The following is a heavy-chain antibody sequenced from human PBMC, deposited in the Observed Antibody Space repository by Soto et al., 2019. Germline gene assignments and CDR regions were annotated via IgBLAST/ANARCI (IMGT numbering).Heavy chain of an antibody. Sequence: HVQLQESGPGLVKPSQTLSLTCTVSGGSISSGGYYWSWIRQHPGKGLEWVGYIYYSGSTYYNPSLKSRLTISVDTSNNQFSLKLSSVTAADTAVYYCAREGRWFGADYWGQGTLVTVSS. V-gene: IGHV4-31*03. D-gene: IGHD3-10*01. CDR1: GGSISSGGYY. CDR3: AREGRWFGADY. CDR2: IYYSGST. J-gene: IGHJ4*02.